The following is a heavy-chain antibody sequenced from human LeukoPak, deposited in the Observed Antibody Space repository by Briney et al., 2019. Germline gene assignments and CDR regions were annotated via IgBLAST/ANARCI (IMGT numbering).Heavy chain of an antibody. CDR3: ARARSTGYYVADY. V-gene: IGHV3-20*04. CDR1: GFTSADYG. D-gene: IGHD3-9*01. CDR2: SYWNGGNT. J-gene: IGHJ4*02. Sequence: RTGRSRSLSCAASGFTSADYGMSWVRQAPGKGLEWVSRSYWNGGNTGYADSVKFQGTISINNAKNTLYLQMNSLRAEDTALYYRARARSTGYYVADYWGQGTLVTVSS.